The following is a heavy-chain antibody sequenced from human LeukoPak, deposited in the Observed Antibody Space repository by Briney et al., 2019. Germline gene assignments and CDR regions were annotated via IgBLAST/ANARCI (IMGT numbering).Heavy chain of an antibody. CDR3: ARMLRSTLFDY. D-gene: IGHD1-1*01. CDR2: ISSSSSYI. J-gene: IGHJ4*02. V-gene: IGHV3-21*01. CDR1: GFTVSSYS. Sequence: GGSLRLSCAASGFTVSSYSMNWVRQAPGKGLEWVSSISSSSSYIYYADSVKGRFTISRDNAKNSLYLQMNSLRAEDTAVYYCARMLRSTLFDYWGQGTLVTVSS.